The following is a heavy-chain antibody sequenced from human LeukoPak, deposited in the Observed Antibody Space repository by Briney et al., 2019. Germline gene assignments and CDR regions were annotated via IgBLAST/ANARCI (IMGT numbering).Heavy chain of an antibody. V-gene: IGHV4-39*07. J-gene: IGHJ1*01. Sequence: SETLSLTCSVSGGSINRSNYYWGWIRQPPGKGLEWIGSIYYSGSTNYNPSLKSRVTISVDTSKNQFSLKLSSVTAADTAVYYCASSKEMATITGYFQHWGQGTLVTVSS. D-gene: IGHD5-24*01. CDR2: IYYSGST. CDR3: ASSKEMATITGYFQH. CDR1: GGSINRSNYY.